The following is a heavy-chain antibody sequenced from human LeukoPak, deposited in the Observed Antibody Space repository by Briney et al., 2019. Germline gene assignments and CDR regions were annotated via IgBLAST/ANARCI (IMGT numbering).Heavy chain of an antibody. D-gene: IGHD3-22*01. CDR3: ARGDDSSGYYHFDY. V-gene: IGHV1-69*02. Sequence: SVKVSCKASGGTFSSYTISWVRQAPGQGLEWMGRIIPILGIANYAQKFQGRVPITADKSTSTAYMELSSLRSEDPAVYYCARGDDSSGYYHFDYWGQGTLVTVSS. CDR1: GGTFSSYT. J-gene: IGHJ4*02. CDR2: IIPILGIA.